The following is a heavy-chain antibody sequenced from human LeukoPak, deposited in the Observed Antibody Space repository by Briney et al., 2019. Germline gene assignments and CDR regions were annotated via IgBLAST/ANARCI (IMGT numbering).Heavy chain of an antibody. V-gene: IGHV3-53*01. CDR3: ARRAGAYSHPYDY. J-gene: IGHJ4*02. D-gene: IGHD4/OR15-4a*01. Sequence: GGSLRLSCAASGFSVRSNYMSWVRQAPGKGLEWVSEIYSDGSTYYAASVKGRFSISRDNSKNTVYLQMNRLRAEDTAVYYCARRAGAYSHPYDYWGQGTLVTVSS. CDR1: GFSVRSNY. CDR2: IYSDGST.